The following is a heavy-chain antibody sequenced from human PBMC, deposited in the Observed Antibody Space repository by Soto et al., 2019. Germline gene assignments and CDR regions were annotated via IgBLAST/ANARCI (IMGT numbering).Heavy chain of an antibody. J-gene: IGHJ4*02. CDR3: ASEFCSGGRCYSRILDY. V-gene: IGHV3-21*04. Sequence: GSLRLSCAAFGFTFNTYAMHWVRHSPGKGLEWVAFISSGSDYVYYADSVKGRFTISRDNAKSSLYLQMNNLTDDDTALYYCASEFCSGGRCYSRILDYWGQGSLVTVSS. CDR2: ISSGSDYV. D-gene: IGHD2-15*01. CDR1: GFTFNTYA.